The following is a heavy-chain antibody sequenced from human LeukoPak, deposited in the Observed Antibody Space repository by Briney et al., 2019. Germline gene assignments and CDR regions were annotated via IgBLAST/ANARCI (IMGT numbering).Heavy chain of an antibody. D-gene: IGHD3-22*01. Sequence: SETLSLTCSVSGGSISSRTYHWAWIRQPPGKGLEWIGNIYYGGSTYYNPSLKSRVTISADTPKNQFSLTLSSVTAADTAVYYCATHSSGSLFGYWGQGTLVTVSP. J-gene: IGHJ4*02. CDR1: GGSISSRTYH. V-gene: IGHV4-39*01. CDR2: IYYGGST. CDR3: ATHSSGSLFGY.